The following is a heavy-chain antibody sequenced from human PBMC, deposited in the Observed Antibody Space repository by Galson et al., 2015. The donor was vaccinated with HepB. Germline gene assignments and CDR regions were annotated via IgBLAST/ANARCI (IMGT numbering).Heavy chain of an antibody. V-gene: IGHV3-74*01. CDR2: INGDGSST. J-gene: IGHJ3*02. CDR1: GFIFSNYW. D-gene: IGHD1-26*01. CDR3: VGERVPGRSYGHAFDI. Sequence: SLRLSCAASGFIFSNYWMHWVRQGPGKGLVWVSRINGDGSSTSYADSVKGRFTISRDNAKNTLYLQVNSLRAEDTAVYYCVGERVPGRSYGHAFDIWGQGTMVTVSS.